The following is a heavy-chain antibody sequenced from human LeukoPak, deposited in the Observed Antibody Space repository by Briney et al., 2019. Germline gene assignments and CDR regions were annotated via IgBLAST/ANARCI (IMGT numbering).Heavy chain of an antibody. J-gene: IGHJ6*02. CDR3: ARHSAPSIAARPGYYYGMDV. V-gene: IGHV4-34*01. D-gene: IGHD6-6*01. CDR2: IHRSGST. CDR1: GGSFSGYH. Sequence: PSETLSLTCAVFGGSFSGYHWTWIRQPPGKGLEWIGEIHRSGSTNYNPSLQSRVTISGDTSKNQFSLKLSSVTAADTAVYYCARHSAPSIAARPGYYYGMDVWGQGTTVTVSS.